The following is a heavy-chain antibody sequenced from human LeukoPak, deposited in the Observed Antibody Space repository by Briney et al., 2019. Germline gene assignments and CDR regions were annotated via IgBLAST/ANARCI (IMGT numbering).Heavy chain of an antibody. CDR2: ISGSGGST. D-gene: IGHD4-17*01. CDR3: AKSYGAHGDYFDY. J-gene: IGHJ4*02. Sequence: GGSLRLSCAASGFTFSSYSMNWVRQAPGKGLEWVSAISGSGGSTYYADSVKGRFTISRDNSKNTLYLQMNSLRAEDTAVYYCAKSYGAHGDYFDYWGQGTLVTVSS. V-gene: IGHV3-23*01. CDR1: GFTFSSYS.